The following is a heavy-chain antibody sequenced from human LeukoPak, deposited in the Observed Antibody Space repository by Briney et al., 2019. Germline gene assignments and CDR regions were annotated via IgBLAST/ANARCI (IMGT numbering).Heavy chain of an antibody. V-gene: IGHV1-69*05. J-gene: IGHJ4*02. CDR1: GGTFSSYA. CDR2: IIPIFGTA. CDR3: AREPHYGGIDY. Sequence: GASVKVSCKASGGTFSSYAISWVRQAPRQGLEWMGRIIPIFGTANYAQKFQGRVTITTDESTSTAYMELSSLRSEDTAVYYCAREPHYGGIDYWGQGTLVTVSS. D-gene: IGHD4/OR15-4a*01.